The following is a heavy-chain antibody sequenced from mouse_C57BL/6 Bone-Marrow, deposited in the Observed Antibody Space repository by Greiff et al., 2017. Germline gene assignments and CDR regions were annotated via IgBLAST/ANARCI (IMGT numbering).Heavy chain of an antibody. CDR3: IPVTTVVAGAMDY. D-gene: IGHD1-1*01. CDR1: GFNIQDDY. V-gene: IGHV14-4*01. Sequence: VQLKQSGAELVRPGASVKLSCTASGFNIQDDYMHWVQQRPEQGLEWIGWIDPENGDTEYASKFQGKATITADTSSNTAYLQLSSLTSEDTAVYYCIPVTTVVAGAMDYWGQGTSVTVSS. CDR2: IDPENGDT. J-gene: IGHJ4*01.